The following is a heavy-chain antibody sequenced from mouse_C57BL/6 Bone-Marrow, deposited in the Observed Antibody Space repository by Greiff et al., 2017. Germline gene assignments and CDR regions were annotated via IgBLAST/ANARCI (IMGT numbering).Heavy chain of an antibody. CDR3: AKDYDGSSCLAY. D-gene: IGHD1-1*01. J-gene: IGHJ3*01. Sequence: VQLKESGPGLVPPSQSLSITCTVSGFSLTSYGVHWVRQSPGKGLEWLGVIWSGGSTAYNAAFMSRLSITKDNSKSQVFFKMNSLDAYDSARYDCAKDYDGSSCLAYWGQGTLVTVSA. CDR1: GFSLTSYG. V-gene: IGHV2-5*01. CDR2: IWSGGST.